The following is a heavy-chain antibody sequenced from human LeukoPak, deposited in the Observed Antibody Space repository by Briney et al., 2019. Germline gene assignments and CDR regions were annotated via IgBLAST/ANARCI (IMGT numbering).Heavy chain of an antibody. V-gene: IGHV3-53*01. D-gene: IGHD6-13*01. CDR2: IYSGGGT. CDR1: GFTVSLSY. CDR3: ARRMSTSWASDY. Sequence: GGSLRLSCAASGFTVSLSYMNWFRQAPGKGLERVSVIYSGGGTYYAESVKGRFTISRDHSKNTLFLQMSSLKAEDTAVYYCARRMSTSWASDYWGQGTLVTVSS. J-gene: IGHJ4*02.